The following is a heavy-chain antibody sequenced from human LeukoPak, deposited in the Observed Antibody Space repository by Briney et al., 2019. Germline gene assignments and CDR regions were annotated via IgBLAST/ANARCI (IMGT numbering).Heavy chain of an antibody. V-gene: IGHV4-59*01. J-gene: IGHJ4*02. CDR3: ARESRKSYCSSTSRYTFDY. Sequence: PSETLSLTCTVSGGSISTYYWSWIRQPPGKGLEWIGYIYNSGSTNYNPSLKSRVTISVDTSKNQFSLKLSSVTAADTAVYYCARESRKSYCSSTSRYTFDYWGQGTLVTVSS. D-gene: IGHD2-2*02. CDR1: GGSISTYY. CDR2: IYNSGST.